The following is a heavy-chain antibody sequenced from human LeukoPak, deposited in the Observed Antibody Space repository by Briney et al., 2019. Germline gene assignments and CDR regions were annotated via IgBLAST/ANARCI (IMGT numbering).Heavy chain of an antibody. CDR3: VLFALTFFDY. CDR2: ISGSGGST. CDR1: GFTLSSYA. Sequence: GGSLRLSCAASGFTLSSYAMSWVRQAPGKGLEWVSAISGSGGSTYYADSVKGRFTISRDNSKNTLYLQMSSLRAEDTAVYYCVLFALTFFDYWGQGTLVTVSS. V-gene: IGHV3-23*01. D-gene: IGHD3-10*01. J-gene: IGHJ4*02.